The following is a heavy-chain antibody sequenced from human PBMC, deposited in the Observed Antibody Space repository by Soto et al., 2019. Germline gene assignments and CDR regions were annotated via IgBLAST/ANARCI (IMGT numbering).Heavy chain of an antibody. CDR3: ARDRRAAAAFNYGMDV. V-gene: IGHV4-4*02. Sequence: WVRQPPGKGLEWIGEIYHSGSTNYNPSLKSRVTISVDKSKNQFSLKLSSVTAADTAVYYCARDRRAAAAFNYGMDVWGQGTTVTVSS. CDR2: IYHSGST. D-gene: IGHD6-13*01. J-gene: IGHJ6*02.